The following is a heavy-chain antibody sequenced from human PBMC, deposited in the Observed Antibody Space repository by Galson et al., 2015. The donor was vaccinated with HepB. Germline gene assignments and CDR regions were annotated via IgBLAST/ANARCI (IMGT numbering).Heavy chain of an antibody. CDR3: ARPKGDSGWYYYYGMDV. Sequence: SLRLSCAASGFTFSSYGMHWVRQAPGKGLEWVAVISYDGSNKYYADSVKGRFTISRDNSKNTLYLQMNSLRAEDTAVYYCARPKGDSGWYYYYGMDVWGQGTTVTVSS. V-gene: IGHV3-30*03. CDR2: ISYDGSNK. J-gene: IGHJ6*02. CDR1: GFTFSSYG. D-gene: IGHD6-25*01.